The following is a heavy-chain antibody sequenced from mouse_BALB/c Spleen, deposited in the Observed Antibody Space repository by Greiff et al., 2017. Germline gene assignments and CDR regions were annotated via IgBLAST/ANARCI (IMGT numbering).Heavy chain of an antibody. Sequence: EVHLVESGGGLVQPGGSRKLSCAASGFTFSDYGMAWVRQAPGKGPEWVAFISNLAYSIYYADTVTGRFTISRENAKNTLYLEMSSLRSEDTAMYYCARDRGTTVGLDYWGQGTTLTVSS. CDR1: GFTFSDYG. V-gene: IGHV5-15*02. J-gene: IGHJ2*01. CDR3: ARDRGTTVGLDY. D-gene: IGHD1-1*01. CDR2: ISNLAYSI.